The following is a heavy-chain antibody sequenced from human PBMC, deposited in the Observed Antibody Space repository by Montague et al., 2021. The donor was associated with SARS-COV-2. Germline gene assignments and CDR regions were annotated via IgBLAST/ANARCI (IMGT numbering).Heavy chain of an antibody. CDR2: INQSGRT. D-gene: IGHD2-2*01. Sequence: SETLSLTCAVYGGSFSGYYWSWIRQPPAKGLEWIGEINQSGRTNNNPSLKSRVIISVDTSKNQFSLKLSSVTAADTAVYYCANFQRTQLLFGTLYYGMDVGGQGTTVTAPS. J-gene: IGHJ6*02. CDR1: GGSFSGYY. CDR3: ANFQRTQLLFGTLYYGMDV. V-gene: IGHV4-34*01.